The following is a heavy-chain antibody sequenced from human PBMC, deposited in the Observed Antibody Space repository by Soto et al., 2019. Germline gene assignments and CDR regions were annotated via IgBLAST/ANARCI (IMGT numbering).Heavy chain of an antibody. CDR3: ASLGY. CDR2: MKEDGSEK. CDR1: GFTFSISW. Sequence: EVQVVESGGGLVQPGGSLRLSCAASGFTFSISWMSWVRQAPGKGLEWVANMKEDGSEKYYVDSVKGRFTISRDNAKNSLYLQMDSLRADDTAVYYCASLGYWGQGTLVTVSS. J-gene: IGHJ4*02. V-gene: IGHV3-7*01.